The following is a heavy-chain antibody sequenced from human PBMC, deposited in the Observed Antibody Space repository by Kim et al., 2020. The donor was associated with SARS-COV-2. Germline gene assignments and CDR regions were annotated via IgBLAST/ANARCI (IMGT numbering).Heavy chain of an antibody. Sequence: DAVKGRFTISRDDSKSRLYLQMNSLRAEDTAVYHCAKDFINRNGVYDPFDIWGQGTVVVVSS. J-gene: IGHJ3*02. V-gene: IGHV3-23*01. D-gene: IGHD1-1*01. CDR3: AKDFINRNGVYDPFDI.